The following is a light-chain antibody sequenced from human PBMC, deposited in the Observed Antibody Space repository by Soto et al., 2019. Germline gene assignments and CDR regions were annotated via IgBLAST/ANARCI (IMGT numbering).Light chain of an antibody. Sequence: EIQMTQSPSTLSASVGDRVTITCRASQSISRWLAWHQQKPGKAPKLLIYDASSLESGVPSRFSGSGSGTEFTLTISSLQPDDFATDYCQQYNSYPWTFGQGTKVEIK. CDR2: DAS. CDR1: QSISRW. J-gene: IGKJ1*01. V-gene: IGKV1-5*01. CDR3: QQYNSYPWT.